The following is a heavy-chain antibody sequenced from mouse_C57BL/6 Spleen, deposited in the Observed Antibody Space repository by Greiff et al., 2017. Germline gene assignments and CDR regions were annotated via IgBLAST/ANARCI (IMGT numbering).Heavy chain of an antibody. Sequence: VQLKESGGGLVQPGGSLKLSCAASGFTFSDYYMYWVRQTPEKRLEWVAYISNGGGSTYYPDTVQGRFTISRDNAKNTLYLQMSRLKSEDTAMYYCASPYYGNSLYYAMDYWGQGTSVTVSS. D-gene: IGHD2-10*01. J-gene: IGHJ4*01. CDR2: ISNGGGST. CDR1: GFTFSDYY. V-gene: IGHV5-12*01. CDR3: ASPYYGNSLYYAMDY.